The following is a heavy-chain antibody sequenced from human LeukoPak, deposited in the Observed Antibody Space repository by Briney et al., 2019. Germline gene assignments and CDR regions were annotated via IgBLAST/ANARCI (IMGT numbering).Heavy chain of an antibody. D-gene: IGHD3-10*01. J-gene: IGHJ4*02. V-gene: IGHV1-46*01. CDR3: ARDYHGSGSLATFDY. CDR2: INPRGGSA. Sequence: ASVKVSCKASGYTFTNFYMHWVRQVPGQGLEWMGIINPRGGSASSAQKFQGRVTLTRDTSTSTVYMELSRLRSEDTALYYCARDYHGSGSLATFDYWGQGTLVIVSS. CDR1: GYTFTNFY.